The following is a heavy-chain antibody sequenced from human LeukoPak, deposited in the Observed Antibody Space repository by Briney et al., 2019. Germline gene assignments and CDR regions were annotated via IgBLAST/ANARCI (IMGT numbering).Heavy chain of an antibody. D-gene: IGHD3-22*01. V-gene: IGHV3-23*01. J-gene: IGHJ4*02. Sequence: GGSLRLSCAASGFTFSTYAMSWVRQAPGKGLEWVSAVTATGGSTYYADSVKGRFTISRDNSKNTLYLQMNSLRAEDTAVYYCAKGTYYYDSSGYHDYWGQGTLVTVSS. CDR3: AKGTYYYDSSGYHDY. CDR1: GFTFSTYA. CDR2: VTATGGST.